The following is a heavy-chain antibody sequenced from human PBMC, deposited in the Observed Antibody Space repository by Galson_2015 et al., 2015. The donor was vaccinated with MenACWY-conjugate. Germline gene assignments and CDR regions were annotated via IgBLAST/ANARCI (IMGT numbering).Heavy chain of an antibody. CDR1: GFSFTNYW. D-gene: IGHD1-26*01. CDR3: ARPPPGGRGMDV. V-gene: IGHV5-51*01. J-gene: IGHJ6*02. Sequence: QSGAEVIKPGESLQISCKGSGFSFTNYWIAWVRQMPGKGLEWVGLIDPVNSNIRYSPSFQGQVTISADESISTAYLQWSSLKASDTAMYYCARPPPGGRGMDVWGRGTTVTVSS. CDR2: IDPVNSNI.